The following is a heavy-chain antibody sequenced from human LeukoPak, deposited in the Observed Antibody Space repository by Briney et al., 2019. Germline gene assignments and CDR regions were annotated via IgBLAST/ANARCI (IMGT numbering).Heavy chain of an antibody. D-gene: IGHD6-13*01. CDR1: GYTFTSYG. Sequence: ASVKLSCKASGYTFTSYGISWVRQAPGQGLEWIGWISAYNGNTNYAQKLQGRVTMTTDTSTSTAYMELRSLRSDDTAVYYCARDSSSWYKRDYFDYWGQGTLVTVSS. CDR2: ISAYNGNT. V-gene: IGHV1-18*01. CDR3: ARDSSSWYKRDYFDY. J-gene: IGHJ4*02.